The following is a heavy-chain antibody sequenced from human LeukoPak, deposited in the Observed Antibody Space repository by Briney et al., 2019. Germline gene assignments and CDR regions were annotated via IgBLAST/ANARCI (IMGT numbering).Heavy chain of an antibody. CDR3: ARGLLLGYCSGGSCYNPKPAEYFQH. CDR2: INPSGGST. J-gene: IGHJ1*01. V-gene: IGHV1-46*01. Sequence: ASVKVSCKASGYTLTSYYMHWVRQAPGQGLEWMGIINPSGGSTSYAQKFQGRVTMTRDTSTSTVYMELSSLRSEDTAVYYCARGLLLGYCSGGSCYNPKPAEYFQHWGQGTLVTVSS. D-gene: IGHD2-15*01. CDR1: GYTLTSYY.